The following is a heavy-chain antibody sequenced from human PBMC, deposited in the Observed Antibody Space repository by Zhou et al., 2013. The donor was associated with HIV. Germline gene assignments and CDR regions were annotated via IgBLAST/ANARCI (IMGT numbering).Heavy chain of an antibody. CDR1: GYTFNTYA. D-gene: IGHD6-19*01. Sequence: QVQLVQSGAEVKKPGASVKVSCKASGYTFNTYAISWVRQAPGQGLEWMGWISPYDGDTKYPQKLQGRVTMTTDTSTSTAYMELRSLRSDDTAVYYCARDDSSGWPEGFDYWGQGTLVNRLL. CDR3: ARDDSSGWPEGFDY. V-gene: IGHV1-18*01. J-gene: IGHJ4*02. CDR2: ISPYDGDT.